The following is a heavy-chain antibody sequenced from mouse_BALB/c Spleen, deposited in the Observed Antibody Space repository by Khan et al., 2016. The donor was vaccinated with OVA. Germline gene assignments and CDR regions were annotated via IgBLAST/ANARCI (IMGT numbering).Heavy chain of an antibody. CDR1: GYTFTDYV. J-gene: IGHJ1*01. CDR3: ARPSYCYGSNSYWFFHV. V-gene: IGHV1-77*01. D-gene: IGHD1-1*01. CDR2: IYPGSGNT. Sequence: QVQLKESGPELVKPGASVKMSCKASGYTFTDYVISWVKQGTGQGLEWIGEIYPGSGNTSYNEKFRGKASLTADKSSSTAYMQVNSLTSEDSAVYFYARPSYCYGSNSYWFFHVWGAGTTVTVSS.